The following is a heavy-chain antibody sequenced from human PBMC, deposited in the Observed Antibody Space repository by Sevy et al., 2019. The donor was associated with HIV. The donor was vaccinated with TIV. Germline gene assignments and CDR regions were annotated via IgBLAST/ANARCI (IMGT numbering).Heavy chain of an antibody. CDR2: FDPEDGET. D-gene: IGHD3-22*01. CDR3: ATDRWLSVAFDI. CDR1: GYTLTELS. V-gene: IGHV1-24*01. Sequence: ASVKVSCKVSGYTLTELSIHWVRQAPGKGLEWMGGFDPEDGETIYAQKFQGRVTMTEDTSTDTAYMELSSLRSEDTAVYYCATDRWLSVAFDIWGQGTMVTVSS. J-gene: IGHJ3*02.